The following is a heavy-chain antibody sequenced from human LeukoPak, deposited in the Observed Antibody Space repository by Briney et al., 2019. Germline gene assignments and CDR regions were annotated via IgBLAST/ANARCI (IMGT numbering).Heavy chain of an antibody. Sequence: SQTLSLTCTVSGGSISSGDYYWSWIRQPPGKGLEWIGYIYYSGSTNYNPSLKSRVIIAVDKSKNQFSLTLSSVTAADTAVYYCASPSGASSWWGQGTLVTVSS. J-gene: IGHJ4*02. CDR3: ASPSGASSW. D-gene: IGHD2/OR15-2a*01. CDR1: GGSISSGDYY. V-gene: IGHV4-30-4*01. CDR2: IYYSGST.